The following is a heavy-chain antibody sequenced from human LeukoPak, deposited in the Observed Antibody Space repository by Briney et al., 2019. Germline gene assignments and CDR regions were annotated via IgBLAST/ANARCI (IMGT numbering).Heavy chain of an antibody. Sequence: EASVKVSCKASGYTFSAYGISWVRQAPGQGLEWMGYISVYSGNTNHAQKLQGRVTMTTDTSTSTAYMELRSLRSDDTAVYYCARYFLGAAAGTWGQGTLVTVSS. CDR3: ARYFLGAAAGT. J-gene: IGHJ5*02. CDR2: ISVYSGNT. CDR1: GYTFSAYG. V-gene: IGHV1-18*01. D-gene: IGHD6-13*01.